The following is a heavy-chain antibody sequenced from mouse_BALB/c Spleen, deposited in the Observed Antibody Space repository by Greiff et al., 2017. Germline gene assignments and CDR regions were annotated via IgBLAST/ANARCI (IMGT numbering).Heavy chain of an antibody. CDR1: GYSITSDYA. D-gene: IGHD4-1*01. Sequence: VQLKESGPGLVKPSQSLSLTCTVTGYSITSDYAWNWIRQFPGNKLEWMGYISYSGSTSYNPSLKSRISITRDTSKNQFFLQLNSVTTEDTATYYCARNWDWYSDVWGAGTTVTVSS. J-gene: IGHJ1*01. V-gene: IGHV3-2*02. CDR2: ISYSGST. CDR3: ARNWDWYSDV.